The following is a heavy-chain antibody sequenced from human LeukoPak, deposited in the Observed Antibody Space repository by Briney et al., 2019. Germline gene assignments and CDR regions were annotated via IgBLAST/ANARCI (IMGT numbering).Heavy chain of an antibody. Sequence: PGGSLRLSCAASGFTFSSYAMSWVRQAPGKGLEWVSAISGSGGSTYYADSVKGRFTISRDNSKNTLYLQMNSLRAEDTAVYYCAGTDYYDSQGDYWGQGTLVTVSS. D-gene: IGHD3-22*01. CDR2: ISGSGGST. J-gene: IGHJ4*02. V-gene: IGHV3-23*01. CDR3: AGTDYYDSQGDY. CDR1: GFTFSSYA.